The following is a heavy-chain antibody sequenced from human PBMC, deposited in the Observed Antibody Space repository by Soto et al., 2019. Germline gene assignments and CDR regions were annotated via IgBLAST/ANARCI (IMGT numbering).Heavy chain of an antibody. Sequence: SGKVSCKASRGTFSSYAISWVRQAPGQGLEWMGGIIPIFGTANYAQKFQGRVTITADESTSTAYMELSSLRSEDTAVYYCARLGTTLANWFDPWGQGTLVTVSS. V-gene: IGHV1-69*13. CDR3: ARLGTTLANWFDP. D-gene: IGHD2-2*01. J-gene: IGHJ5*02. CDR2: IIPIFGTA. CDR1: RGTFSSYA.